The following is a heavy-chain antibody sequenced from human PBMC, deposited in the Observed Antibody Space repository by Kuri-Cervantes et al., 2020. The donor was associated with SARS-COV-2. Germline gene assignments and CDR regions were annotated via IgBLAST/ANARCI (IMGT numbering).Heavy chain of an antibody. V-gene: IGHV3-23*01. D-gene: IGHD6-13*01. CDR3: AKSRWQQLSWLDY. CDR2: ISGSGGST. Sequence: GESLKISCAASGFTFSSYAMSWVRQAPGKGLEWVLAISGSGGSTYYADSVKGRFTISRDNSKNTLYLQMNSLRAEDTAVYYCAKSRWQQLSWLDYWGQGTLVTVSS. J-gene: IGHJ4*02. CDR1: GFTFSSYA.